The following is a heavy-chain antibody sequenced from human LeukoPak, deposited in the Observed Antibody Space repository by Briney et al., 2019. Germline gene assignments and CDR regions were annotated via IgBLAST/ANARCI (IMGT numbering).Heavy chain of an antibody. Sequence: GGSLRLSCAASGFTFSSYGMHWVRQAPGKGLEWVAVISYDGSNKYYADSVKGRFTISRDNSKNTLYLQMNSLRAEDTAVYYCARVSGRFGRFDYWGQGTLVTVSS. CDR1: GFTFSSYG. CDR2: ISYDGSNK. CDR3: ARVSGRFGRFDY. D-gene: IGHD3-10*01. V-gene: IGHV3-30*03. J-gene: IGHJ4*02.